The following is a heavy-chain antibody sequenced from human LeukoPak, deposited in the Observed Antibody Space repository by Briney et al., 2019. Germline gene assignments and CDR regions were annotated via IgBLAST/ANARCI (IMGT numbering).Heavy chain of an antibody. J-gene: IGHJ4*02. D-gene: IGHD3-10*01. CDR2: IYYSGST. CDR3: ARGSMVRGVTSKGAFDY. Sequence: TSETLSLTCTVSGGSISSYYWSWIRQPPGKGLEWIGYIYYSGSTNYNPSLKSRVTISVDTSKIQFSLKLSSVTAADTTVYYCARGSMVRGVTSKGAFDYWGQGXLVTXSS. CDR1: GGSISSYY. V-gene: IGHV4-59*08.